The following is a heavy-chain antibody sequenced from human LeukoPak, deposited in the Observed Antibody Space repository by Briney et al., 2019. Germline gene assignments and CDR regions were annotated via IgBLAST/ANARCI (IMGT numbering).Heavy chain of an antibody. CDR2: INPNSGGT. D-gene: IGHD3-22*01. V-gene: IGHV1-2*02. J-gene: IGHJ4*02. Sequence: ASVKVSCKASGYTFTGYYMHWVRQAPGQGLEWMGWINPNSGGTNYAQNVQGRVTMTRDTSISTAYMELSRLRSDDTAVYYCARDVGSHDSSGYYSSWRQGALVTVSS. CDR3: ARDVGSHDSSGYYSS. CDR1: GYTFTGYY.